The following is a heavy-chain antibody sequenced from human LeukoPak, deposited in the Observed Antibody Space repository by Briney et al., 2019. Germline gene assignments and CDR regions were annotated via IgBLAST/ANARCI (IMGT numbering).Heavy chain of an antibody. Sequence: GGSLRLSCEASGFTFSSYAMSWVRQAPGKGLAWVSVISSSADSTYYADSVKGRFTISRDNSKNTLYLQMSNLRAEDTAVYYCAKPLEKYTYGGNFDYWGQGLLVTVSS. CDR3: AKPLEKYTYGGNFDY. V-gene: IGHV3-23*01. J-gene: IGHJ4*02. D-gene: IGHD4-23*01. CDR2: ISSSADST. CDR1: GFTFSSYA.